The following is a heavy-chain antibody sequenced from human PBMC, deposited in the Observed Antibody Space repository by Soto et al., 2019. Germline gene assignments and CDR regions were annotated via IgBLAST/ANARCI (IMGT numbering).Heavy chain of an antibody. J-gene: IGHJ4*02. CDR3: PTVAYDRSGGLGY. D-gene: IGHD3-22*01. Sequence: TSETLSLTWTVSGGSISSGDYYWSWIRQPPGKGLEWIGYIYYSGSTYYNPSLKSRFTISLDTSKNQFALKLSSVHAADTAVYYCPTVAYDRSGGLGYWGQGTLVTVS. V-gene: IGHV4-30-4*01. CDR1: GGSISSGDYY. CDR2: IYYSGST.